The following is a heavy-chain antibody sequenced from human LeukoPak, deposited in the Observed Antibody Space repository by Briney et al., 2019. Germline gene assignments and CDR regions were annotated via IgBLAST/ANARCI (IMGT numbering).Heavy chain of an antibody. V-gene: IGHV4-39*01. CDR2: IYYSGST. D-gene: IGHD6-19*01. CDR1: GGSISNSSYY. J-gene: IGHJ4*02. Sequence: SETLSLTCTISGGSISNSSYYWGWIRQPPGKGLEWIGSIYYSGSTYYNPSLKSQVTISVYTSKNQFSLRLTSVTAADTAVYYCARHKYSSGWYETDYWGQGTLVTVSS. CDR3: ARHKYSSGWYETDY.